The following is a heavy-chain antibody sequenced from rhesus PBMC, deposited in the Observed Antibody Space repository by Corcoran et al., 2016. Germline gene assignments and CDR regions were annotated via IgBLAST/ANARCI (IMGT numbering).Heavy chain of an antibody. V-gene: IGHV1-198*02. Sequence: QVQLVQSGAEVKKPGASVNVSCKASGFTFGSYAINWVRQAPGQGLEWMGVIIPLVGITHYAEKLQGRGTITAETSTSTAYIELSSLRSEDTAVYYCARGLVKSAFDFWGQGLSVTVSS. D-gene: IGHD3-3*01. J-gene: IGHJ3*01. CDR3: ARGLVKSAFDF. CDR1: GFTFGSYA. CDR2: IIPLVGIT.